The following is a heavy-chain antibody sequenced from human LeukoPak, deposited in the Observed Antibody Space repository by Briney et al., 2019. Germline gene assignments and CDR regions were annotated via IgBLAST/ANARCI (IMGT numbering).Heavy chain of an antibody. Sequence: GGSLRLSCAASGCTFSSYSMNWVRQAPGKGLEWVSSISSSSSYIYYADSVKGRFTISRDNAKNSLYLQMNSLRAEDTAVYYCASTCSGGSCYSYGFDYWGQGTLVTVSS. V-gene: IGHV3-21*01. CDR3: ASTCSGGSCYSYGFDY. D-gene: IGHD2-15*01. J-gene: IGHJ4*02. CDR1: GCTFSSYS. CDR2: ISSSSSYI.